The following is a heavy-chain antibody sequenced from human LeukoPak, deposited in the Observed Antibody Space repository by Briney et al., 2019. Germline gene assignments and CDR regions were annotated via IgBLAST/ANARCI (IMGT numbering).Heavy chain of an antibody. Sequence: GGSLRLSCAASGFTFSTYTMHWVRQAPGKGLEWVSVISYDRRNEFYADSVKGRFTISRDNSKNTLYLQMNSLRPEDTAVYYCARHISPWKYPDAFDIWGQGTMVTVSS. D-gene: IGHD1-7*01. CDR1: GFTFSTYT. CDR2: ISYDRRNE. V-gene: IGHV3-30*04. CDR3: ARHISPWKYPDAFDI. J-gene: IGHJ3*02.